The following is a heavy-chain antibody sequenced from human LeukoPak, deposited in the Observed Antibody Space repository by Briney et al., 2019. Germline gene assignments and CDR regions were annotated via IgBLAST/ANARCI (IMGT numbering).Heavy chain of an antibody. D-gene: IGHD1-26*01. J-gene: IGHJ4*02. CDR2: IYHSGST. V-gene: IGHV4-4*02. Sequence: SETLSLTCAVSGGSISSGNWWSWVRQPPGKGLEWIGEIYHSGSTNYNPSLKSRVTISVDKSKNQFSLNLSSVTAADTAVYYCARDEGGSTPFDYWGQGTLVTVSS. CDR3: ARDEGGSTPFDY. CDR1: GGSISSGNW.